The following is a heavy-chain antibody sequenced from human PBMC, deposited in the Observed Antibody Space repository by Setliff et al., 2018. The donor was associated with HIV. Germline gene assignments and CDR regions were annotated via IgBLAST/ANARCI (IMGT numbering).Heavy chain of an antibody. Sequence: SETLSLTCTVSGGTISSGGYYWSWIRQHPGKGLEWIGYIYHSGITYYNPSLKSRVTISLDTSKNQFSLKLSSVTAADTAVYYCARGIAAAEGYFDYWGQGTLVTVSS. V-gene: IGHV4-31*03. D-gene: IGHD6-13*01. CDR3: ARGIAAAEGYFDY. CDR2: IYHSGIT. CDR1: GGTISSGGYY. J-gene: IGHJ4*02.